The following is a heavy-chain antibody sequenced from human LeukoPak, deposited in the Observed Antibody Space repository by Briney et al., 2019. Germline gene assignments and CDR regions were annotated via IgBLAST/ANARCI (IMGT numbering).Heavy chain of an antibody. CDR2: ISGSGGST. D-gene: IGHD1-7*01. J-gene: IGHJ4*02. V-gene: IGHV3-23*01. CDR3: AIRTRDYFDY. Sequence: GGSLRLSCAASGFTFSSYAMSWVRQASGKGLEWVSAISGSGGSTYYADSVKGRFTISRDNSKNTLYLQMNSLRAEDTAVYYCAIRTRDYFDYWGQGTLVTVSS. CDR1: GFTFSSYA.